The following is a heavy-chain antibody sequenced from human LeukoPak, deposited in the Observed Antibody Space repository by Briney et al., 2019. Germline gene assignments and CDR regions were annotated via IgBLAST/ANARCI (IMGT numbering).Heavy chain of an antibody. Sequence: GGSLRLSCAASGFTFSSYAMSWVRQSPGKGLEWVSVISGSGRSTYYTDSVKGRFTVSRDNSKNTLYLQMNSLRAEDTAVYYCAKDYSGYDLSAGYWGQGTLVTVSS. CDR2: ISGSGRST. CDR1: GFTFSSYA. CDR3: AKDYSGYDLSAGY. D-gene: IGHD5-12*01. V-gene: IGHV3-23*01. J-gene: IGHJ4*02.